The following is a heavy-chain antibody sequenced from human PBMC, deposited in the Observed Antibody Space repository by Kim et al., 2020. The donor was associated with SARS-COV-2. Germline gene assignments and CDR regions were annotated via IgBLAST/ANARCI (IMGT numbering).Heavy chain of an antibody. J-gene: IGHJ2*01. CDR3: ARAVTMVRGDSPNFYF. CDR2: ISGSGGSNT. D-gene: IGHD3-10*01. Sequence: GGSLRLSCTASGFTFSNYAMSWVRQAPGKGLEWVSGISGSGGSNTYYIDSVKGRFTISRDDSKSTLYLQMDSLRVEDSAKYYCARAVTMVRGDSPNFYF. CDR1: GFTFSNYA. V-gene: IGHV3-23*01.